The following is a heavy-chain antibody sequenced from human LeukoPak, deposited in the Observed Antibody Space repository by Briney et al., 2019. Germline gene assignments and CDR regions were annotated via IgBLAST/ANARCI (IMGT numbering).Heavy chain of an antibody. CDR2: IIPIFGTA. D-gene: IGHD2-15*01. V-gene: IGHV1-69*13. Sequence: ASVKVSCKASGYTFTSYYMRWVRQAPGQGLEWMGGIIPIFGTANYAQKFQGRVTITADESTSTAYMELSSLRSEDTAVYYCARCSFGLPASYYYYYMDVWGKGTTVTISS. CDR1: GYTFTSYY. J-gene: IGHJ6*03. CDR3: ARCSFGLPASYYYYYMDV.